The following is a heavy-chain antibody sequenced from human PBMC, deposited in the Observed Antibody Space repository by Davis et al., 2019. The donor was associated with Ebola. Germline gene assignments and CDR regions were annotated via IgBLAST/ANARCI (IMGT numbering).Heavy chain of an antibody. V-gene: IGHV1-2*06. CDR2: INPNSGVA. Sequence: ASVKVSCKASGYSFTDYYMHWVRQAPGQGLEWMGRINPNSGVANYAQKFQGRVTMTRDTSSSTAHMELRSLRSDDTAVYYCAREGYRTDAFDIWGQGTMVTVSS. CDR1: GYSFTDYY. D-gene: IGHD5-24*01. CDR3: AREGYRTDAFDI. J-gene: IGHJ3*02.